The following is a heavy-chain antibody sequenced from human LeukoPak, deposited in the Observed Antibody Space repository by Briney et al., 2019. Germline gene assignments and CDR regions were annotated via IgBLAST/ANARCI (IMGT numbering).Heavy chain of an antibody. CDR1: GFTFADYA. CDR3: AKASYGDYYFDC. Sequence: GGSLRLSCAASGFTFADYAMHWVRQAPGKGLEWVSGISWNSGSIGYADSVKGRFTISRDNAKNSLYLQMNSLRAEDTALYYCAKASYGDYYFDCWGQGTLVTVSS. D-gene: IGHD4-17*01. CDR2: ISWNSGSI. V-gene: IGHV3-9*01. J-gene: IGHJ4*02.